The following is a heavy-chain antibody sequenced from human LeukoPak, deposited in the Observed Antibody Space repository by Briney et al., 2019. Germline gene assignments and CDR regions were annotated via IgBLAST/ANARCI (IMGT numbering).Heavy chain of an antibody. D-gene: IGHD3-10*01. CDR1: GYTFTSYA. CDR2: INAGNGNT. V-gene: IGHV1-3*01. Sequence: ASVKVSCKASGYTFTSYAMHWVRQAPGQRLEWMGWINAGNGNTKYSQKFQGRATITRDTSASTAYMELSSLRSEDTAVYYCARDPITMVRGVILPLNYFDYWGQGTLVTVSS. J-gene: IGHJ4*02. CDR3: ARDPITMVRGVILPLNYFDY.